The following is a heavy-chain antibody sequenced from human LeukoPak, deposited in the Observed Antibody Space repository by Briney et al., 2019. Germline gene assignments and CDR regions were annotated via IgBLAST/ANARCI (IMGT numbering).Heavy chain of an antibody. CDR3: ARARGITIFGVVNNAKYNWFDP. CDR1: GYTFTSYG. D-gene: IGHD3-3*01. J-gene: IGHJ5*02. CDR2: ISAYNGNT. Sequence: ASVKVSCKASGYTFTSYGISWVRQAPGQGLEWMGWISAYNGNTNYAQKLQGRVTMITDTSTSTAYMELRSLRSDDTAVYYCARARGITIFGVVNNAKYNWFDPWGQGTLVTVSS. V-gene: IGHV1-18*01.